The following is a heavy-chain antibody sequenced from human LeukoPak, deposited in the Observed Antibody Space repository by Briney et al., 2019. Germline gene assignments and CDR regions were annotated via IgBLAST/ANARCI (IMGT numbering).Heavy chain of an antibody. J-gene: IGHJ4*02. V-gene: IGHV4-34*01. Sequence: SETLSLTCAVYGGSFSGYYWSWIRQPPGKGLEWIGEINHSGSTNYSPSLKSRVTISVDTSKNQFSLKLSSVTAADTAVYYCARIARIAARPYYFDYWGQGTLVTVSS. CDR1: GGSFSGYY. D-gene: IGHD6-6*01. CDR3: ARIARIAARPYYFDY. CDR2: INHSGST.